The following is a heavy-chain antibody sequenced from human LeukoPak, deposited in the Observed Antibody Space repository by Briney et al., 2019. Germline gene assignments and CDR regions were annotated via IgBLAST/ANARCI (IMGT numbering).Heavy chain of an antibody. Sequence: SETLSLTCAVYGGSFSGSSWSWIRQPPGKGLEWIGEINHGGGTNYNPSVKSRPTISIDTSKEQFSLKLTSVTAADADVYYCATAGKARSSSLEYYVDVWGKGTTVTVSS. J-gene: IGHJ6*03. CDR2: INHGGGT. V-gene: IGHV4-34*01. D-gene: IGHD6-13*01. CDR3: ATAGKARSSSLEYYVDV. CDR1: GGSFSGSS.